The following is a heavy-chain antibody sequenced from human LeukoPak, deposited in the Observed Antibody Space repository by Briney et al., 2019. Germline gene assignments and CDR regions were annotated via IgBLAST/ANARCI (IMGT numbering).Heavy chain of an antibody. CDR2: IYYSGST. D-gene: IGHD3-3*01. J-gene: IGHJ4*02. CDR3: AGYYDFWSGSGYYFDY. Sequence: SETLSLTCTVSGGSISSYYWSWIRQPPGKGLEWIGYIYYSGSTYYNPSLKSRVTISVDRSKNQFSLKLSSVTAADTAVYYCAGYYDFWSGSGYYFDYWGQGTLVTVSS. CDR1: GGSISSYY. V-gene: IGHV4-59*12.